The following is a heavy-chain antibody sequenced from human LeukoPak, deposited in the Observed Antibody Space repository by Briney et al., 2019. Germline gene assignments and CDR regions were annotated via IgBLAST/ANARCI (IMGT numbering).Heavy chain of an antibody. CDR3: ARAEMTTVTFGAFDI. V-gene: IGHV4-34*01. CDR1: GFTFSNYA. CDR2: INHSGST. Sequence: PGGSLRLSCAASGFTFSNYAMSWVRQPPGKGLEWIGEINHSGSTNYNPSLKSRVTISVDTSKNQFSLKLSSVTAADTAVYYCARAEMTTVTFGAFDIWGQGTMVTVSS. J-gene: IGHJ3*02. D-gene: IGHD4-17*01.